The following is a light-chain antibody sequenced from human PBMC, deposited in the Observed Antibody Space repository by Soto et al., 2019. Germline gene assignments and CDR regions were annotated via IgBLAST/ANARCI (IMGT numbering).Light chain of an antibody. Sequence: QSALTQPPSASGSPGQSVTISCTGTSSDVGGYNYVSWYQQHPGKAPKLMISEVSKRPSGVPDRFSGSKSGNTASLTVSGLQAEDGADYYCSSFAGNNNLVFGGGTKVTVL. V-gene: IGLV2-8*01. CDR2: EVS. CDR3: SSFAGNNNLV. CDR1: SSDVGGYNY. J-gene: IGLJ2*01.